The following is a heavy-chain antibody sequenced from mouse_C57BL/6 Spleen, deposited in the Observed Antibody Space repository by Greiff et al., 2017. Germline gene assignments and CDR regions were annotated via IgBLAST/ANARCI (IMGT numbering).Heavy chain of an antibody. D-gene: IGHD1-1*01. CDR2: IDPETGGT. J-gene: IGHJ1*03. CDR1: GYTFTDYE. CDR3: TPSTTVVDWYFDV. Sequence: QFQLQQSGAELVRPGASVTLSCKASGYTFTDYEMHWVKQTPVHGLEWIGAIDPETGGTAYNQKFKGKAILTADKSSSTAYMELRSLTSEDSAVYYCTPSTTVVDWYFDVWGTGTTVTVSS. V-gene: IGHV1-15*01.